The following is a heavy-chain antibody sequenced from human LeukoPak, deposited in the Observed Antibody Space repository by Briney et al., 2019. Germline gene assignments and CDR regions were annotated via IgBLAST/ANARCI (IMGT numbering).Heavy chain of an antibody. CDR2: MSAYNVNT. D-gene: IGHD1-7*01. CDR3: ARDPILTGTTAFDY. J-gene: IGHJ4*02. CDR1: GYTFTSYV. Sequence: GASVKVSCKASGYTFTSYVISWVRQAPGQGLEWMGWMSAYNVNTNYAQKLQGRVTMTTDTSTSKAYMELRSLRSDDTAVYYCARDPILTGTTAFDYWGQGTLVTVYS. V-gene: IGHV1-18*01.